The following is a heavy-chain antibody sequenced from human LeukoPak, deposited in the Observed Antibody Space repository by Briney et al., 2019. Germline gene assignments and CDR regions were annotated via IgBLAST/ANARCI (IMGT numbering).Heavy chain of an antibody. CDR3: ALDSEYSNYVGYFHH. V-gene: IGHV2-5*01. J-gene: IGHJ1*01. CDR2: IYWNDDK. Sequence: SGPTLVKPTQTLTLTCTFSGFSLSTSGVGVGWIRQPPGKALEWLELIYWNDDKRYSPSLKNRLTITKDTSKNQVVLTMTNMDPVDTATYYCALDSEYSNYVGYFHHWGQGTLVTVSS. D-gene: IGHD4-11*01. CDR1: GFSLSTSGVG.